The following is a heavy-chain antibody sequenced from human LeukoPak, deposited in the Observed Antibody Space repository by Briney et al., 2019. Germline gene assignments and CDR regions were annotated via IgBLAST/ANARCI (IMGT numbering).Heavy chain of an antibody. CDR3: ARGQFRRYFDY. CDR1: GGSFSGYY. J-gene: IGHJ4*02. Sequence: SETLSLTCAVYGGSFSGYYWSWIRQPPGKGLEWIGEINHSGSTNYNPSLKSRVTISVDTSKNQFSLKLSSVTAADTAVYYCARGQFRRYFDYWGQGTLVTVSS. CDR2: INHSGST. V-gene: IGHV4-34*01.